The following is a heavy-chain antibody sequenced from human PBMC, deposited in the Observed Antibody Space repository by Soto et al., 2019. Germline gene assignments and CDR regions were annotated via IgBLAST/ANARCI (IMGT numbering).Heavy chain of an antibody. CDR2: ISGDGSST. CDR1: GLTFRSYW. Sequence: EVQLVESGGGLVQPGGSLRLSCVVSGLTFRSYWMHWVRQAPGKGLLWVSRISGDGSSTNYADSVKGRFTISRDNAKNTLYLPMNSLRAEDTAVYYCARPRGYTTYGLDVWGQGTTVTVSS. D-gene: IGHD5-12*01. CDR3: ARPRGYTTYGLDV. J-gene: IGHJ6*02. V-gene: IGHV3-74*01.